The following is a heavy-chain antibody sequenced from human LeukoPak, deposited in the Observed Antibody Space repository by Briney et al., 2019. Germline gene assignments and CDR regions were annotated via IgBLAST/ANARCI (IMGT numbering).Heavy chain of an antibody. Sequence: GGSLRLACAASGFTFSSYSMNWVRQAPGKGLEWVSYISSSSSTIYYADSVKGRFTISRDSAKNSLYLQMNSLRAEDKAAYYCARGYYYGSGSSYYFDYWGQGTLVTVSS. D-gene: IGHD3-10*01. J-gene: IGHJ4*02. CDR3: ARGYYYGSGSSYYFDY. CDR2: ISSSSSTI. V-gene: IGHV3-48*01. CDR1: GFTFSSYS.